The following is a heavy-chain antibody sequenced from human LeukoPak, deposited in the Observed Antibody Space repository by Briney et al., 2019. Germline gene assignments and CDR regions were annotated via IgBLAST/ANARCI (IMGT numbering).Heavy chain of an antibody. V-gene: IGHV4-59*08. Sequence: SETLSLTCTVSGGFISGHYWTWIRQPPGKGLEWIGYIYNSGSTKYSPSLKSRVTISVDTSKNQISLRLTSVTAADTAMYYCARQTGSGLFTLPGGQGTLVTVSS. CDR1: GGFISGHY. CDR3: ARQTGSGLFTLP. D-gene: IGHD3/OR15-3a*01. CDR2: IYNSGST. J-gene: IGHJ4*02.